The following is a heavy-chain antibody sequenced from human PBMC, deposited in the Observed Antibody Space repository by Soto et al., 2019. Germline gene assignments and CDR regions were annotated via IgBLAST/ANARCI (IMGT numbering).Heavy chain of an antibody. CDR2: IFYSGST. CDR1: GGSISNPIYY. D-gene: IGHD3-3*01. CDR3: AGRTSLASVEIFSGGLSGYNWVDP. V-gene: IGHV4-39*01. J-gene: IGHJ5*01. Sequence: QLQLRESGPGLVKPSETLSLTCTVSGGSISNPIYYWAWIRQPPGKGLEWIGSIFYSGSTYYNPSLKSRVTMSADTSQNQFSLRLSSVTAADTAVYYCAGRTSLASVEIFSGGLSGYNWVDPWGRGTLVTVSS.